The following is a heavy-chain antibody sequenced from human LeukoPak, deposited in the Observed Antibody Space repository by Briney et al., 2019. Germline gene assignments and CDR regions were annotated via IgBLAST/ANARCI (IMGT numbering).Heavy chain of an antibody. CDR2: ISSGTINHS. CDR3: ARTPLDLDGFDI. V-gene: IGHV3-11*06. CDR1: VFIFGDYD. Sequence: PGGCLRLSCKASVFIFGDYDMNWIRQAPWKGLECLSYISSGTINHSNYADSVKGRFTISRDNARNSLYLQINSLRGEDTAVYYCARTPLDLDGFDIWGQGTTVTVSS. J-gene: IGHJ3*02. D-gene: IGHD1-1*01.